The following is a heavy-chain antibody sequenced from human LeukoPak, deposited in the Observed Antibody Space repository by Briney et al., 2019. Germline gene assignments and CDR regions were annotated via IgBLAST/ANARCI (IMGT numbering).Heavy chain of an antibody. J-gene: IGHJ3*02. V-gene: IGHV1-18*01. Sequence: ASVKVSCQASGYTFTTFGISWVRQAPGQGLEWMGWISAYNGNTNYAQKLQGRVTMTTDTSTSTAYMELRSLRSDDTAVYYCARDQEVDGAFDIWGQGTMVTVSS. CDR2: ISAYNGNT. D-gene: IGHD5-12*01. CDR1: GYTFTTFG. CDR3: ARDQEVDGAFDI.